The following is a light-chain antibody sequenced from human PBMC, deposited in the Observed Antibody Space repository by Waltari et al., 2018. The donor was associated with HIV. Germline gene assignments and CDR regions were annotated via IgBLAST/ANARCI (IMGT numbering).Light chain of an antibody. CDR3: QQYGSLQWT. V-gene: IGKV3-20*01. CDR2: GAS. J-gene: IGKJ1*01. Sequence: EIVLTQSPGTLYLSPGERATLSCRASQSVTSTYFAWYQQKPGQAPRLLIYGASSRATGIPDRFSGTGSGTDFTLTISRLEPEDFALYYCQQYGSLQWTFRQGTKVEIK. CDR1: QSVTSTY.